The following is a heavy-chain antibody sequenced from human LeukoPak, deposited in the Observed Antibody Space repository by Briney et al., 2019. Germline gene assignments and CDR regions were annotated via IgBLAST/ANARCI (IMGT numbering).Heavy chain of an antibody. Sequence: SETLSLTCTVSGGSIRSYYWSWIRQPPGKGLEWIGYIYYSGSTNYNPSLKSRVTISVDTSKNQFSLKLSSVTAADTAVYYCARTYDSSGYYPFDYWGQGTLVTVSS. CDR1: GGSIRSYY. CDR2: IYYSGST. D-gene: IGHD3-22*01. V-gene: IGHV4-59*01. CDR3: ARTYDSSGYYPFDY. J-gene: IGHJ4*02.